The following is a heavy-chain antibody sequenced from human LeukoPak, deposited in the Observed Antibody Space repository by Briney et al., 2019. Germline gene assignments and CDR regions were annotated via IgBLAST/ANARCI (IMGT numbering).Heavy chain of an antibody. V-gene: IGHV4-39*07. CDR3: ARVVTDIVVVPAASWFDP. CDR2: IYYSGST. Sequence: SETLSLTCTVSGGSISSSSYYWGWIRQPPGKGLEWIGSIYYSGSTYYNPSLKSRVTISVDTSKNQFSLKLSSVTAADTAVYYCARVVTDIVVVPAASWFDPWGQGTLVTVPS. D-gene: IGHD2-2*01. J-gene: IGHJ5*02. CDR1: GGSISSSSYY.